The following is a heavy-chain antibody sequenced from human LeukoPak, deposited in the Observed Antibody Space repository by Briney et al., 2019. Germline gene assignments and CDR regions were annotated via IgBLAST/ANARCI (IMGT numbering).Heavy chain of an antibody. Sequence: DSVKGRFTVSRDNAKNSLYLQMNSLRAEDTAVYYCARGIAVTNRLFDYWGQGTLVTVSS. J-gene: IGHJ4*02. D-gene: IGHD4-11*01. V-gene: IGHV3-11*04. CDR3: ARGIAVTNRLFDY.